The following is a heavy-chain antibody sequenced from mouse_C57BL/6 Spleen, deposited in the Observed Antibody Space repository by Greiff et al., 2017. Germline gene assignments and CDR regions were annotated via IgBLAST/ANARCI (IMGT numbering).Heavy chain of an antibody. V-gene: IGHV1-22*01. CDR3: ARAYYYDDFAY. J-gene: IGHJ3*01. Sequence: VQLQQSGPELVKPGASVKMSCTASGYTFTDYNMHWVKQSPGKSLEWIGYINPNNGGTSYTQKFKGKATLTVNKSSSTAYLERRSLTSEDSAVYYCARAYYYDDFAYWGQGTLVTVSA. CDR1: GYTFTDYN. CDR2: INPNNGGT. D-gene: IGHD2-13*01.